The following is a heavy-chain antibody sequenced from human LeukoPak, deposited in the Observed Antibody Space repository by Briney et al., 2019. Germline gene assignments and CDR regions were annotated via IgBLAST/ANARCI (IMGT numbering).Heavy chain of an antibody. D-gene: IGHD5-18*01. CDR2: INHNGNVN. V-gene: IGHV3-7*03. CDR1: GFTFSSYW. J-gene: IGHJ4*02. Sequence: PGGSLRLSCAASGFTFSSYWMNWARQAPGKGLEWVASINHNGNVNYYVDSVKGRFTISRDNAKNSLYLQMSNLRAEDTAVYYCARVGRGGYSYGDYFDYWGQGTLVTVSS. CDR3: ARVGRGGYSYGDYFDY.